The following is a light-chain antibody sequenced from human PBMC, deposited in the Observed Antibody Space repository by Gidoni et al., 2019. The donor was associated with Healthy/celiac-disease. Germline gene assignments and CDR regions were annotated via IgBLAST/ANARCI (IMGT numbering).Light chain of an antibody. CDR2: DAS. J-gene: IGKJ4*01. V-gene: IGKV3-11*01. CDR3: QQRSNWPFT. CDR1: QSVSSY. Sequence: EIVLTQSPATLSLSPGERATLSCRASQSVSSYLAWYKQKPGQDPRLLIYDASNRATGIPARFSGSGSGTDFNLTISSLEPEDFAVYYCQQRSNWPFTFGGGTKVEIK.